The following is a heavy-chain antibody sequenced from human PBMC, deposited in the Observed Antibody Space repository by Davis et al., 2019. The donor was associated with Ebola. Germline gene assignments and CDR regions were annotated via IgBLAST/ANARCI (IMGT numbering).Heavy chain of an antibody. J-gene: IGHJ6*02. CDR3: ASPTTSYYYYGMDV. Sequence: ASVKVSCKASGYTFTGYYMHWVRQAPGQGLEWMGWINPNSGGTNYAQKFQGRVTMTRDTSISTVYMELSRLRSDDTAVYYCASPTTSYYYYGMDVWGQGTTVTVSS. CDR1: GYTFTGYY. CDR2: INPNSGGT. D-gene: IGHD1-26*01. V-gene: IGHV1-2*02.